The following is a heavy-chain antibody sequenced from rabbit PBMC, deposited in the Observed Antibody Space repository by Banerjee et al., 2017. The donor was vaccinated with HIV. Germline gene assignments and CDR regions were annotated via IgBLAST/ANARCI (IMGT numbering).Heavy chain of an antibody. Sequence: QEQLVEYGGDLVQPEGSLTLTCTASGLDFSSYWMCWVRQAPGKGLEWIACIDAGSSGYTWYANWAKGRFTISKTSSTTVTLQMTSLTAADTATYFCARVSGWGDTHNLWGPGTLVTVS. CDR2: IDAGSSGYT. CDR1: GLDFSSYW. CDR3: ARVSGWGDTHNL. V-gene: IGHV1S45*01. J-gene: IGHJ4*01. D-gene: IGHD4-1*01.